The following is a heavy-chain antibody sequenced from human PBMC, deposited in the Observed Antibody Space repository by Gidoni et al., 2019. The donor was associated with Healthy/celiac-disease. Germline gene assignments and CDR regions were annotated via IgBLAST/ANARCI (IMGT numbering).Heavy chain of an antibody. Sequence: QVQLVQSGAEVKKPGASVKVSCKASGYTFTSYGIIWVRQATGQGLEWMGWISAYNGNTNYAQKLQGRVTMTTDTSTSTDYMELRSLRSDDTAVYYCARVSGEYYYDSSGYYLPLEYFQHWGQGTLVTVSS. D-gene: IGHD3-22*01. CDR1: GYTFTSYG. CDR2: ISAYNGNT. J-gene: IGHJ1*01. V-gene: IGHV1-18*01. CDR3: ARVSGEYYYDSSGYYLPLEYFQH.